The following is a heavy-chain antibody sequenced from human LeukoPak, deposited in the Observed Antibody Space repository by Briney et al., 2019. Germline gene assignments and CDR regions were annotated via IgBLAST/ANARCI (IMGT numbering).Heavy chain of an antibody. D-gene: IGHD5-18*01. CDR3: ARGYSYGYDY. Sequence: GGSLTLSCAVSGFPFITYNMNWVRQAPGKGLEWVSYIDSSSSTIYYADSVKGRFTVSRDNAKNSLDLQMNSLRADDTAVYYCARGYSYGYDYWGQGTLVTVSS. CDR1: GFPFITYN. V-gene: IGHV3-48*01. J-gene: IGHJ4*02. CDR2: IDSSSSTI.